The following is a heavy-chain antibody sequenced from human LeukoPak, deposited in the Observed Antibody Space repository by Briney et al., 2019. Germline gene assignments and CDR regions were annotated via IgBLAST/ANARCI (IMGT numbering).Heavy chain of an antibody. Sequence: GGSLRLSCAASGFIFSNYWMTWVRQARGKGLEWVANRKDEVREKHYVDSVQGRFTISRDNAKNSVYLQMNSLRVEDTAVYYCGRDNHRPFDPWGQGSLVTVSS. J-gene: IGHJ5*02. CDR1: GFIFSNYW. CDR2: RKDEVREK. V-gene: IGHV3-7*01. CDR3: GRDNHRPFDP.